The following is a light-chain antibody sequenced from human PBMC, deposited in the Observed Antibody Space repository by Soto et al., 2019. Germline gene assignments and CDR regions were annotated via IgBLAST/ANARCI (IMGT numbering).Light chain of an antibody. CDR2: AAS. CDR3: QQGDSFPIT. Sequence: DIHMTQSPSSVSASVGDRVTITCRASQSISSWLAWYQQKPGTVPKLLIYAASSLQSGVPSRFSGSGAGTEFTLTITSLQPEDFGTYYCQQGDSFPITFGQGTRLEIK. J-gene: IGKJ5*01. V-gene: IGKV1-12*01. CDR1: QSISSW.